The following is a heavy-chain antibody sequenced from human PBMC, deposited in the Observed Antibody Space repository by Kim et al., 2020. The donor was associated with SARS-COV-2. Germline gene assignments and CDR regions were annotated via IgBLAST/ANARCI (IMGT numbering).Heavy chain of an antibody. CDR1: GFTFSSYW. J-gene: IGHJ4*02. Sequence: GGSLRLSCAASGFTFSSYWMSWVRQAPGKGLEWVANIKQDGSEKYYVDSVKGRFTISRDNAKNSLYLQMNSLRAEDTAVYYCARDSPYDILTGYYIGGFDYWGQGTLVTVSS. D-gene: IGHD3-9*01. CDR3: ARDSPYDILTGYYIGGFDY. CDR2: IKQDGSEK. V-gene: IGHV3-7*01.